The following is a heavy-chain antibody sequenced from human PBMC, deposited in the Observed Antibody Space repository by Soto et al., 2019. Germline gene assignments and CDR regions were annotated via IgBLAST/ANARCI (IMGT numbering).Heavy chain of an antibody. J-gene: IGHJ4*02. D-gene: IGHD1-26*01. CDR1: GGSISSSNW. V-gene: IGHV4-4*02. CDR2: IYHSGST. Sequence: SETLSLTCAVSGGSISSSNWWSWVRQPPGKGLEWIGEIYHSGSTNYNPSLKSRVTISVDKSKNQFSLKLSSVTAADTAVYYCARVGSWDPQGDYFDYWGQGTLVTVSS. CDR3: ARVGSWDPQGDYFDY.